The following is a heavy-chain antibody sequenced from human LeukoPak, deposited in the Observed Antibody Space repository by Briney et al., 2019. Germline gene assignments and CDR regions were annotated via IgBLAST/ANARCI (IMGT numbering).Heavy chain of an antibody. Sequence: PSETLSLTCTVSGGSISTGNYYGGWIRQPPGKGLEWVGSIYYTGNTPYSPSLKSRVTISLDTSKSQFSLKLNSVTAEATAVYYCARQNSYYDYVRGTYRPYYFDNWGQGTLVTVSS. V-gene: IGHV4-39*01. D-gene: IGHD3-16*02. CDR2: IYYTGNT. CDR3: ARQNSYYDYVRGTYRPYYFDN. J-gene: IGHJ4*02. CDR1: GGSISTGNYY.